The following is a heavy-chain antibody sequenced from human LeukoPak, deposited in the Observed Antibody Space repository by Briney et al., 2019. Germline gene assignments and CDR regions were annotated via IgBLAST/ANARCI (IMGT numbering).Heavy chain of an antibody. J-gene: IGHJ5*02. CDR1: GGSIRSGSYY. V-gene: IGHV4-61*02. D-gene: IGHD3-10*01. CDR3: ARDSGGKDAMFDP. CDR2: IYTTGST. Sequence: SETLSLTCTVSGGSIRSGSYYWSWLRQPAGKALEWIGRIYTTGSTKYNPSLKSRLTMSLDTSKNQFSLKLSSATAADTAMYYCARDSGGKDAMFDPWGQGTLVTVSS.